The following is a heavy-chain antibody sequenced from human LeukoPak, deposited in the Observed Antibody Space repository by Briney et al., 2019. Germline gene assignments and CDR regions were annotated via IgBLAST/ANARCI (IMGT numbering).Heavy chain of an antibody. V-gene: IGHV5-51*01. Sequence: GESLEISCQGSGSRFTSQWIGGVRQLPGKGLEWMGIIYPPDSDTRYSPSLQGQVTLSADKSISTAYLQWSSLKASDTAMYYCARRVGYCSSTTCYAYFDYWGQGTLVTVSS. CDR1: GSRFTSQW. CDR3: ARRVGYCSSTTCYAYFDY. D-gene: IGHD2-2*03. CDR2: IYPPDSDT. J-gene: IGHJ4*02.